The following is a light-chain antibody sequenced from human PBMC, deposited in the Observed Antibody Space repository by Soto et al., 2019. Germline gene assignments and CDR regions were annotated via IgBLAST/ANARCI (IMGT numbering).Light chain of an antibody. V-gene: IGKV2-28*01. Sequence: DIVVTQSPLSLPVTPGEPASISCRSSQRLLYIDIYNYLDWYLQKPGQSPQLLIYWASNRASGVPDRFSGSGSGTDFTLKISRVEAEDFGGYYCIQTLQTPLTFGGGTKVDIK. CDR3: IQTLQTPLT. CDR1: QRLLYIDIYNY. J-gene: IGKJ4*01. CDR2: WAS.